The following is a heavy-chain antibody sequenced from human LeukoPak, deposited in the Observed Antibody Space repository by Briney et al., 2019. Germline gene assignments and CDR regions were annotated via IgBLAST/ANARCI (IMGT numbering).Heavy chain of an antibody. Sequence: PSETLSLTCTVSGGSISTYYWTWIRQPPGKGLEWIGYISYSGSTNYNPSLKSRVTISVDTSKNQFSLKLSSVTAADTAVYYCARGGFWSGYPNTLEGLDYWGQGTLVTVSS. J-gene: IGHJ4*02. CDR3: ARGGFWSGYPNTLEGLDY. D-gene: IGHD3-3*01. CDR2: ISYSGST. CDR1: GGSISTYY. V-gene: IGHV4-59*01.